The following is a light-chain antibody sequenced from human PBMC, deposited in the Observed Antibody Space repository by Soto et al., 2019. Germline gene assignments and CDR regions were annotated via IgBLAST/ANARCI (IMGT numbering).Light chain of an antibody. CDR2: EVT. CDR1: SGDVGRDEL. Sequence: QSALTQPASVSGSPGQSITISCTGTSGDVGRDELVSWYQQHPGKAPKLIIYEVTRRPSGVSNRFSGSKSGKTASLTISGLQDEDEADYSRCSYAARRPFPYVFGTGTKVTVL. CDR3: CSYAARRPFPYV. V-gene: IGLV2-23*02. J-gene: IGLJ1*01.